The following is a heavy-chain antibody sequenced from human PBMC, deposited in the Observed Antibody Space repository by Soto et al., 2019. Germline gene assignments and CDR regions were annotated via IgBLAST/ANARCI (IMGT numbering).Heavy chain of an antibody. CDR2: IWYDGSNK. CDR3: ARGPLYSSGWYLVY. D-gene: IGHD6-19*01. CDR1: GFTFSSYG. V-gene: IGHV3-33*01. Sequence: QVQLVESGGGVVQPGRSLRLSCAASGFTFSSYGMHWVRQAPGKGLEWVAVIWYDGSNKYYADSVKGRFTISRDNSKTTLYLQMNSLRAEDTAVYYCARGPLYSSGWYLVYWGQGNLVTVSS. J-gene: IGHJ4*02.